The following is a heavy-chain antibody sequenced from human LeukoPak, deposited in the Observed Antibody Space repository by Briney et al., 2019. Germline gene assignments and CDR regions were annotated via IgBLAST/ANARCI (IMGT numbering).Heavy chain of an antibody. CDR3: ARPTTVTTEAFGY. D-gene: IGHD4-11*01. Sequence: PGGSLRLSCAASGFTFTNFAMNWVRQAPGKGLEWVSAISGRAGSTYYADSVKGRFTISRDNSKDTVYLQMSSLRAEDTALYYCARPTTVTTEAFGYWGQGTLVTVSS. V-gene: IGHV3-23*01. CDR1: GFTFTNFA. CDR2: ISGRAGST. J-gene: IGHJ4*02.